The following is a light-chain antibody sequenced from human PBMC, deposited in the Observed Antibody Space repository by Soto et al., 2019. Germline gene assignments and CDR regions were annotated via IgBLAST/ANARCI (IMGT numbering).Light chain of an antibody. CDR3: QQHGSSTIT. CDR1: QSVSSY. V-gene: IGKV3-20*01. CDR2: GAT. J-gene: IGKJ5*01. Sequence: EIVLTQSPATLSLSPGERATLSCRASQSVSSYLAWYQQKPGQAPRLLIHGATTRATGIPARFSGSGSGTEFTLTISRLEPEDFAVYYCQQHGSSTITFGQGPRLEIK.